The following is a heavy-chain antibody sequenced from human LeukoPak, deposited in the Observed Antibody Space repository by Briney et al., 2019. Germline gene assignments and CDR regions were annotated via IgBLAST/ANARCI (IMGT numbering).Heavy chain of an antibody. Sequence: ASVKVSCKASGYTFTGYYMHWVRQAPGQGLEWMGWINPNSGGTNYAQKFQGRVTMTRDTSISTAYMELSSLRSEDTAVYYCATLGSYVSSNWFDPWGQGTLVTVSS. CDR3: ATLGSYVSSNWFDP. CDR1: GYTFTGYY. D-gene: IGHD1-26*01. J-gene: IGHJ5*02. V-gene: IGHV1-2*02. CDR2: INPNSGGT.